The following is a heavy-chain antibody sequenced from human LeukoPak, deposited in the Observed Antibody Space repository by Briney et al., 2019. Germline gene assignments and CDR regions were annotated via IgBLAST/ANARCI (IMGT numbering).Heavy chain of an antibody. V-gene: IGHV3-66*01. CDR3: ARGTHYCSGGSCQGD. Sequence: PGGSLRLSCAASGFTVSSNYMSWVRQAPGKGLEWVSVIYSGGSTYYADSVKGRFTISRDNSKNTLYLQMNSLRAEDTAVYYCARGTHYCSGGSCQGDWGQGTLVTVSS. J-gene: IGHJ4*02. CDR2: IYSGGST. CDR1: GFTVSSNY. D-gene: IGHD2-15*01.